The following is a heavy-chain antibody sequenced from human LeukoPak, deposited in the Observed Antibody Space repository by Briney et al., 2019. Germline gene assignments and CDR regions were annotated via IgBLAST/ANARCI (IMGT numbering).Heavy chain of an antibody. CDR1: GYSISSGYY. CDR2: IYYSGST. J-gene: IGHJ6*03. Sequence: SETLSLTCTVSGYSISSGYYWGWIRQPPGKGLEWIGSIYYSGSTYYNPSLKSRVTISVDTSKNQFSLKLSSVTAADTAVYYCARIYYYYMDVWGKGTTVTVSS. CDR3: ARIYYYYMDV. V-gene: IGHV4-38-2*02.